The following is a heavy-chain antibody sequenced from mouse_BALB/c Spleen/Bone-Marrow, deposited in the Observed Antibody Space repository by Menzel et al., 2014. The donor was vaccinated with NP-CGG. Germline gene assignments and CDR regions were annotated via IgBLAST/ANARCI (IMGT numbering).Heavy chain of an antibody. V-gene: IGHV2-6-7*01. CDR3: ARDRGYDGDAMDY. CDR1: GFSLTGYG. Sequence: VQLQESGPGLVAPSQSLYITCTVSGFSLTGYGVNWVRQPPGKGLEWLGMIWGDGSTDYNSALKSRLSISKDNSKSQVFLKMNSLQTDDTARSYCARDRGYDGDAMDYWGQGTSVTVSS. CDR2: IWGDGST. D-gene: IGHD2-2*01. J-gene: IGHJ4*01.